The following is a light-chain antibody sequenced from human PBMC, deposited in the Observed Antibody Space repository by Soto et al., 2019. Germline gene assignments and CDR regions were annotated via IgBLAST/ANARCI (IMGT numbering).Light chain of an antibody. CDR3: QSYDSSLSPVV. Sequence: QAVVTQPPSVSGAPGQRVTISCTGSSSNIGAGYDVHWYQQLPGTAPKLLIYGNSNRSSGVPDRFSGSKSGTSASLAITGLQAEDEADYYCQSYDSSLSPVVFGGGTKLTVL. CDR2: GNS. CDR1: SSNIGAGYD. V-gene: IGLV1-40*01. J-gene: IGLJ2*01.